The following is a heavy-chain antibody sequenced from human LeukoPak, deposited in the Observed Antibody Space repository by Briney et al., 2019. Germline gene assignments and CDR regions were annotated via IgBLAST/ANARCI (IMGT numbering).Heavy chain of an antibody. D-gene: IGHD3-10*01. CDR2: INHGGST. CDR1: GGSFSGYY. Sequence: SETLSLTCAVYGGSFSGYYWSWIRQPPGKGLEWIGEINHGGSTNYNPSLKSRVTISVDTSKNQFSLKLSSVTAADTAVYYCARGRGFGELSQLLDYYGMDVWGQGTTVTVSS. V-gene: IGHV4-34*01. CDR3: ARGRGFGELSQLLDYYGMDV. J-gene: IGHJ6*02.